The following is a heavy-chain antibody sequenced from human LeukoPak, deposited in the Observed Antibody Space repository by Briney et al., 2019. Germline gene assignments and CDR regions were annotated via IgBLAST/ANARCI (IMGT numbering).Heavy chain of an antibody. CDR2: INPSGGNT. V-gene: IGHV1-46*01. J-gene: IGHJ4*02. CDR3: AREVVGTTIKSFDS. CDR1: GDISSSDH. Sequence: GASVKVSCKASGDISSSDHIHWVRQAPGQGLEWMGTINPSGGNTGYAQKFHGRVSMTRDTSTSTVYMDLGSLKSEDTAMYYCAREVVGTTIKSFDSWGQGTLVTVSS. D-gene: IGHD4-11*01.